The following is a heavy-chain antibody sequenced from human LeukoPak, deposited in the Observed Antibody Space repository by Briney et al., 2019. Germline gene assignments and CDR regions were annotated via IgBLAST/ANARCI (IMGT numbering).Heavy chain of an antibody. V-gene: IGHV3-30*04. CDR2: ISYDGNNK. J-gene: IGHJ6*02. D-gene: IGHD6-13*01. CDR3: ARSRLGRASAGKKYYYYGMDV. CDR1: GFNFRTFA. Sequence: GGSLRLSCAASGFNFRTFAMYWVRQAPAKGLQWVAVISYDGNNKYYADSVKGRLTISRDNSKNTLYLQMNSLRAEDTAMYFCARSRLGRASAGKKYYYYGMDVWGQGTTVTVSS.